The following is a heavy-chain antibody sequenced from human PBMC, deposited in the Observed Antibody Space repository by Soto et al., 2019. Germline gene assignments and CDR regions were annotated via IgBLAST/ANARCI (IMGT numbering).Heavy chain of an antibody. Sequence: PVELCSKARRDTLTGNSLHWPRHAPGQGLEWMGWINPNSGGTNYAQKFQGWVTMTRDTSISTAYMELSRLRSDDTAVYYCARDSEGHTPRNYYYYGMDVWGQGTTVTVSS. J-gene: IGHJ6*02. CDR2: INPNSGGT. V-gene: IGHV1-2*04. CDR1: RDTLTGNS. D-gene: IGHD5-18*01. CDR3: ARDSEGHTPRNYYYYGMDV.